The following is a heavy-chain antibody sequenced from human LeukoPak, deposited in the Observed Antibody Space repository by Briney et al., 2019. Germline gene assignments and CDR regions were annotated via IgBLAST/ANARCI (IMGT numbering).Heavy chain of an antibody. CDR3: ARDFTGVRVFDY. CDR2: ISYDGSNK. J-gene: IGHJ4*02. CDR1: GFTFSSYA. Sequence: GGSLRLSCAASGFTFSSYAMHWVRQAPGKGLEWVAVISYDGSNKYYADSVKGRFTISRDSSKNTLYLQMNSLRAEDTAVYYCARDFTGVRVFDYWGQGTLVTVSS. V-gene: IGHV3-30*04. D-gene: IGHD3-10*01.